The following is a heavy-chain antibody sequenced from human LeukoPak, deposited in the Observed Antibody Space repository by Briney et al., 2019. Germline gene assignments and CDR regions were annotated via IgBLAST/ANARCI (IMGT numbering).Heavy chain of an antibody. CDR1: SASITSYY. CDR2: IYSSGST. CDR3: ARDRTYGGNSGFDY. D-gene: IGHD4-23*01. Sequence: SGTLSLTCTVSSASITSYYWSWIRQPAGMGLEWIGRIYSSGSTNFNPSLQSRVTMSVNTSKNQFSLNMTSVTAADTAVYYCARDRTYGGNSGFDYWGLGTLVTVSS. V-gene: IGHV4-4*07. J-gene: IGHJ4*01.